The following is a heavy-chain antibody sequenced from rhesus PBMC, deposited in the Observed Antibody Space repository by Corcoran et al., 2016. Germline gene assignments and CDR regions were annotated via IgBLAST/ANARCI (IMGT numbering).Heavy chain of an antibody. D-gene: IGHD2-39*01. J-gene: IGHJ5-1*01. CDR1: GGSISSSNW. V-gene: IGHV4-65*01. Sequence: QVQLQESGPGLVKPSETLSLTCAVSGGSISSSNWWSWIRQPPGKGLEWIGYRSGSSVSTYYNPTRKSRVTLSIEPSKKQFSLKLSSVTAADTAVYYCAIRLGVPCDVWGPGVLVTVSS. CDR3: AIRLGVPCDV. CDR2: RSGSSVST.